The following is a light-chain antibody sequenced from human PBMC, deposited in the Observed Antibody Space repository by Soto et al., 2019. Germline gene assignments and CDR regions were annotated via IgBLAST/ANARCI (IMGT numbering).Light chain of an antibody. V-gene: IGKV3-15*01. Sequence: EIVMTQSPATLSVSPGERATLSCRASQSVSSNLAWYQQKPVQAPRLLIYGASTRATGIPARFSGSGSGTEFTLTISSLEPEDSAVYYCQQRHMWPITFGRGTRLEIK. J-gene: IGKJ5*01. CDR2: GAS. CDR1: QSVSSN. CDR3: QQRHMWPIT.